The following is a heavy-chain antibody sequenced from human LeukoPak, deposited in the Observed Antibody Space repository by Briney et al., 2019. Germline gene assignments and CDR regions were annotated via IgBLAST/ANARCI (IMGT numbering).Heavy chain of an antibody. Sequence: PSETLSLTCAVYGGSFSGYYWSWIRQPPGKGLEWIGEINHSGSTNYNPSLKSRVTISVGTSKNQFSLKLSSVTAADTAVYYCAICNPPRDWSGGSCYSKMNWFDPWGQGTLVTVSS. J-gene: IGHJ5*02. CDR3: AICNPPRDWSGGSCYSKMNWFDP. CDR2: INHSGST. CDR1: GGSFSGYY. V-gene: IGHV4-34*01. D-gene: IGHD2-15*01.